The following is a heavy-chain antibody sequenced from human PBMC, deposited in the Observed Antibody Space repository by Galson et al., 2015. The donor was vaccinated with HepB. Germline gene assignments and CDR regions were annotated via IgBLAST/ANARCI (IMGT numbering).Heavy chain of an antibody. V-gene: IGHV3-48*01. CDR1: GFTFSSYS. CDR3: ARELGEDYFDY. CDR2: ISSSSSTI. D-gene: IGHD3-16*01. Sequence: SLRLSCAASGFTFSSYSMNWVRQAPGKGLEWVSYISSSSSTIYYADSVKGRFTISRDNAKNSLYLQMNSLSAEDTAVYYCARELGEDYFDYWGQGTLVTVSS. J-gene: IGHJ4*02.